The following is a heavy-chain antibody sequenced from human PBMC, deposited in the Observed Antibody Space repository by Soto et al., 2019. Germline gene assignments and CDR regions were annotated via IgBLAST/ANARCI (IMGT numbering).Heavy chain of an antibody. D-gene: IGHD2-15*01. Sequence: GGSLRLSCAASGFTFSSYAMSWVRQAPGKGLEWVSAISGSGGSTYYADSVKGRFTISRDNSKNTLYLQMNSLRAEDTAVYYCAKDHCSGGSCQLFDYWGQVTLVTVSS. CDR1: GFTFSSYA. V-gene: IGHV3-23*01. CDR3: AKDHCSGGSCQLFDY. CDR2: ISGSGGST. J-gene: IGHJ4*02.